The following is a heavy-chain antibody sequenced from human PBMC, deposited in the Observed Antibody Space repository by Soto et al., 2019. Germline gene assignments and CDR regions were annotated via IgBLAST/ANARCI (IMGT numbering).Heavy chain of an antibody. V-gene: IGHV4-31*03. CDR1: GGSISSGGYY. D-gene: IGHD3-22*01. Sequence: QVQLQESGPGLVKPSQTLSLTCTVSGGSISSGGYYWSWIRQHPGKGLEWIGYIYYSGSTYYNPSLKSRVTISVDTSKSRFSLKLSSVTAADTAVYYCAREGAYYYDSSGYSPRGGIVDYWGQGTLVTVSS. CDR3: AREGAYYYDSSGYSPRGGIVDY. CDR2: IYYSGST. J-gene: IGHJ4*02.